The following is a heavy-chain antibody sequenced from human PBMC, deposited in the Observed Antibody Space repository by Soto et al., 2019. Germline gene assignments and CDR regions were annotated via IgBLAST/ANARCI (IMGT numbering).Heavy chain of an antibody. CDR1: GYTVTGYY. D-gene: IGHD2-2*02. J-gene: IGHJ5*02. Sequence: ASVTVSCKSSGYTVTGYYMHWVRQAPGQVLEWMGWINPNSGGTNYAQKFQGWVTMTRDTSISTAYMELSRLRSDDTAVYYCARGRGIVVVPAAILDDWFDPWGQGTLVTVSS. CDR2: INPNSGGT. CDR3: ARGRGIVVVPAAILDDWFDP. V-gene: IGHV1-2*04.